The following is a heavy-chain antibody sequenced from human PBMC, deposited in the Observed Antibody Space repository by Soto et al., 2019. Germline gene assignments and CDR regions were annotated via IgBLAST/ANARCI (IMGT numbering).Heavy chain of an antibody. CDR2: IIPIFGTA. D-gene: IGHD2-2*01. J-gene: IGHJ6*02. CDR3: ARHQLGYCSSTSCQRPYYYYGMDV. Sequence: AASVKVSCKASGGTFSSYAISWVRQAPGQGLEWMGGIIPIFGTANYAQKFQGRVTITADKSTSTAYMELSSLRSEDTAVYYCARHQLGYCSSTSCQRPYYYYGMDVWGQGTTVTVSS. CDR1: GGTFSSYA. V-gene: IGHV1-69*06.